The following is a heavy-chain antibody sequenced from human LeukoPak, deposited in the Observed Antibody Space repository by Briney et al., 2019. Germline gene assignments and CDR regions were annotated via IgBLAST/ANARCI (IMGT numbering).Heavy chain of an antibody. V-gene: IGHV4-61*08. CDR1: GGSVSSGGYY. CDR3: ARVHTTVTTYYFDY. Sequence: SETLSLTCTVSGGSVSSGGYYWSWIRQPPGKGLEWIGYIYYSGSTNYNPSLKSRVTISVDTSKNQFSLKLSSVTAADTAVYYCARVHTTVTTYYFDYWGQGTLVTASS. J-gene: IGHJ4*02. D-gene: IGHD4-17*01. CDR2: IYYSGST.